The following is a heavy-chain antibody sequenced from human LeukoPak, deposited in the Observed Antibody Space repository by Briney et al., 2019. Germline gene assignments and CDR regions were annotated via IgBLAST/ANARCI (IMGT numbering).Heavy chain of an antibody. V-gene: IGHV3-30*18. J-gene: IGHJ3*02. Sequence: GGSLRLSCAASGFTFSSYGMHWVRQAPGKGLEWVTVISHDGNNKYYADSVKGRFTVSRDNSKNTLDLQMNSLRPEDTAVYYCAKARRERWYGDAIDIWGQGTMVTVSS. D-gene: IGHD6-13*01. CDR3: AKARRERWYGDAIDI. CDR1: GFTFSSYG. CDR2: ISHDGNNK.